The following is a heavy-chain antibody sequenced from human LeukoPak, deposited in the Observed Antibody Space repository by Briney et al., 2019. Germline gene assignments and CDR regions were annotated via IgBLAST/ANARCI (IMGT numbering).Heavy chain of an antibody. D-gene: IGHD1-26*01. J-gene: IGHJ4*02. V-gene: IGHV3-30*03. CDR2: ISYDGSNK. CDR3: ATGGYSGSSTAGGFDY. Sequence: QPGRSLRLSCAASGFTFSSYGMHWVRQAPGKGLEWVAVISYDGSNKYYADSVKGRFTISRDNSKNTLYLQMNSLRAEDTAVYYCATGGYSGSSTAGGFDYWGQGTLVTVSS. CDR1: GFTFSSYG.